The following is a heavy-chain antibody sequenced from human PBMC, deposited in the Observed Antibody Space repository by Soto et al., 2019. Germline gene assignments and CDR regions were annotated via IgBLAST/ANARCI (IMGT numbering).Heavy chain of an antibody. V-gene: IGHV5-10-1*01. D-gene: IGHD3-22*01. CDR2: IDPGDSYT. CDR3: TRGGYYYDSGGSDVFDI. J-gene: IGHJ3*02. CDR1: GYSFTSYW. Sequence: GESLKISCKGSGYSFTSYWISWVRQMPGKGLEWMGRIDPGDSYTNYSPSFQGHVTISADKSISTAYLQWSSLKASDTAMYYCTRGGYYYDSGGSDVFDIGGQGTMVPV.